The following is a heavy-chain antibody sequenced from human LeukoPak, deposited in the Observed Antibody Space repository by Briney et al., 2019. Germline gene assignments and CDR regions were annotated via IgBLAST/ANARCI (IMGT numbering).Heavy chain of an antibody. CDR2: ISGSGDVT. Sequence: GGSLRLSCTASGFTFDNYAMIWVRQASGKGLEWVSVISGSGDVTDSADSVRGRFTISRDNSKNTLYLEMSSLRVEDTAVYHCAKGRNSYDSGGCHSQNCYYGMDVWGQGTTVIVSS. CDR3: AKGRNSYDSGGCHSQNCYYGMDV. CDR1: GFTFDNYA. J-gene: IGHJ6*02. D-gene: IGHD2/OR15-2a*01. V-gene: IGHV3-23*01.